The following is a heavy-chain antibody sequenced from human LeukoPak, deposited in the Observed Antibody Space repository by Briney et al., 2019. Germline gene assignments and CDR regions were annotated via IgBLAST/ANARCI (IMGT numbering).Heavy chain of an antibody. CDR3: ARAKGGYYDSSGYFGYDY. CDR1: GFTFSSYA. V-gene: IGHV3-64*01. D-gene: IGHD3-22*01. J-gene: IGHJ4*02. Sequence: GGSLRLSCAASGFTFSSYAMHWVRQAPGKGLEYVSAISSNGGSTYYANSVKGRFTISRDNSKNTLYLQMGSLRAEDMAVYYCARAKGGYYDSSGYFGYDYWGQGTLVTVSS. CDR2: ISSNGGST.